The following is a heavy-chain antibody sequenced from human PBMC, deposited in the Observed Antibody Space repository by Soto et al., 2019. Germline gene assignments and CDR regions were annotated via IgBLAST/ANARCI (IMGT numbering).Heavy chain of an antibody. CDR1: GGSISSGGYY. CDR2: IYYSGST. CDR3: ARSVDP. V-gene: IGHV4-31*03. J-gene: IGHJ5*02. Sequence: QVKLQESGPGLVKPSQTLSLTCTVSGGSISSGGYYWSWIRQHPGKGLEWIGYIYYSGSTSYNPSLKRRATTSVHTSKNQSPLKLSSVTAADTAVYYCARSVDPWGQGTLVTGSS.